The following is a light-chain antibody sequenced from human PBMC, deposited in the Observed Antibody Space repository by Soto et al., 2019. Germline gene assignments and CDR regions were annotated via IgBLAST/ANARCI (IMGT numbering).Light chain of an antibody. Sequence: DIQMTQSPSSLSASLGDRVTITCRASQSISSYLLWYQQKPGKPTTLLIYAASSLQTGVPSRFSGSGSATDFTLPISSLQPQDFATYYCKQRYSNPRTFGQGTKVEIK. J-gene: IGKJ1*01. CDR2: AAS. CDR3: KQRYSNPRT. CDR1: QSISSY. V-gene: IGKV1-39*01.